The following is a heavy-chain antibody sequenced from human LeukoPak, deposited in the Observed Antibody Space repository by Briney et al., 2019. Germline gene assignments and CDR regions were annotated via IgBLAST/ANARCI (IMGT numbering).Heavy chain of an antibody. CDR1: GFAFRTYA. CDR3: AKDLNYGFDS. CDR2: ISGSGDKT. Sequence: GESLRLSCAASGFAFRTYAMSWVRQAPGKGLEGVSAISGSGDKTFYAESVRGRCTISRDNSRNTLYLQMNSLRAEDTAVYYCAKDLNYGFDSWGQGTLVTV. D-gene: IGHD3-10*01. V-gene: IGHV3-23*01. J-gene: IGHJ4*02.